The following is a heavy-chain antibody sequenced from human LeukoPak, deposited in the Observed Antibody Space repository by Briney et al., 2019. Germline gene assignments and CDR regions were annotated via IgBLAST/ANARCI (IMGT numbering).Heavy chain of an antibody. CDR2: IASDGSST. CDR1: GFTFSSYW. CDR3: ARGRPHGNDY. J-gene: IGHJ4*02. Sequence: GGSLRLSCAASGFTFSSYWMNWVRHAPEKRLVWVPRIASDGSSTTYADFVKGRFSISRDNAKNTLYLQMNSLRVEDTAVYYCARGRPHGNDYWGQGTLVTVSS. D-gene: IGHD4-23*01. V-gene: IGHV3-74*01.